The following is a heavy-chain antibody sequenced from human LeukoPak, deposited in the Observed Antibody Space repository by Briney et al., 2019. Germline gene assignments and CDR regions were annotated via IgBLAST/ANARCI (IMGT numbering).Heavy chain of an antibody. D-gene: IGHD4-17*01. CDR3: VRYCRSSDYYHFDH. V-gene: IGHV4-39*01. CDR2: IYYSGDT. J-gene: IGHJ4*02. CDR1: GGSFSSGNYH. Sequence: PSETLSLTCTVSGGSFSSGNYHWDWLRQPPGRGLEWIASIYYSGDTYYNPSLKSRVTISVDTSKNQFSLKLSSVTAADTAVYHCVRYCRSSDYYHFDHWGQGTLVTVSS.